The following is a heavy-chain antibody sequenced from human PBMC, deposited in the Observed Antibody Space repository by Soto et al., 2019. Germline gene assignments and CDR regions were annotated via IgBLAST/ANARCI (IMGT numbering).Heavy chain of an antibody. Sequence: PGGSLRLSCAASGFTFSSYGMHWVRQAPGKGLQWVAIILYDGANKYYADSVKGRFTISRDNSKNMLYLQMDSLRDEDTAVYYCASGTITLIGVVTYPFDFCGQGLLVTVYS. V-gene: IGHV3-30*03. D-gene: IGHD3-3*01. CDR1: GFTFSSYG. J-gene: IGHJ5*01. CDR3: ASGTITLIGVVTYPFDF. CDR2: ILYDGANK.